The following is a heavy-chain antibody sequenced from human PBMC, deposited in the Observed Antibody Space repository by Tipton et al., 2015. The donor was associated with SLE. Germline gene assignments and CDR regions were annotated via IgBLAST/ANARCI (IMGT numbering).Heavy chain of an antibody. CDR2: IRYDGSKT. J-gene: IGHJ4*02. CDR3: AKGDGGSWWGTDY. Sequence: SLRLSCAASGFDFSGYGMHWVRQTPDKGLEWVAFIRYDGSKTFLADSVKGRFTISRDNSRNTLYLQMNSLRPEDTAMYYCAKGDGGSWWGTDYWGQGTLATVSS. V-gene: IGHV3-30*02. CDR1: GFDFSGYG. D-gene: IGHD3-16*01.